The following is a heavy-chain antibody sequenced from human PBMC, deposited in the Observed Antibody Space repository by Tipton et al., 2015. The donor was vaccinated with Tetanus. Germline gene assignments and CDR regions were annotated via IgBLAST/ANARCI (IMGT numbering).Heavy chain of an antibody. D-gene: IGHD2-15*01. CDR1: GYPFNSYD. V-gene: IGHV1-69*06. Sequence: QSGAEVKKPGASVKVSCKAFGYPFNSYDLNWVRQAAGQGLEWMGGIFPQFGTSNYAPKFQGRVTMTADTSTGTTYMDLSSLRADDTAVYYCVRPDRYCSGGSCYLALDYWGQGTLITVSS. CDR2: IFPQFGTS. CDR3: VRPDRYCSGGSCYLALDY. J-gene: IGHJ4*02.